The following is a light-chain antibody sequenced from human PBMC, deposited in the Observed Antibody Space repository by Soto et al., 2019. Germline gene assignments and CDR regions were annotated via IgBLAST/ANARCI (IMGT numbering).Light chain of an antibody. V-gene: IGKV3-20*01. CDR1: QSVSSSY. Sequence: EIVLTQSPGTLSLSPGERATLSCRASQSVSSSYLVWYQQKPGQAPRPLIYGASSRATGIPDRFSGSGSGTDFTLTISRLEPEDFAVYYCQQYGSSSITIGQGTRLEIK. CDR3: QQYGSSSIT. J-gene: IGKJ5*01. CDR2: GAS.